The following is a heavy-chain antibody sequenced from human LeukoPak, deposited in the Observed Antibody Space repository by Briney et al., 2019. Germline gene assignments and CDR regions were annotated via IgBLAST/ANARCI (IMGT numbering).Heavy chain of an antibody. CDR3: AREEMPGKFDY. J-gene: IGHJ4*02. D-gene: IGHD1-26*01. V-gene: IGHV4-4*02. CDR1: GGSISSSNW. Sequence: PSGTLSLTCAVSGGSISSSNWWSWVRQPPGKGLEWIGEIYHSENTNYNPSLKSRVTISLDKSKNQFSLKLRSVTAADTAVYYCAREEMPGKFDYWGQGTLVTVSS. CDR2: IYHSENT.